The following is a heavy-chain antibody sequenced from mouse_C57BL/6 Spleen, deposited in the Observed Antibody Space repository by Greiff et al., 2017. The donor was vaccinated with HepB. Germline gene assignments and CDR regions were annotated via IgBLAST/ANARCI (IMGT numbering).Heavy chain of an antibody. V-gene: IGHV5-16*01. D-gene: IGHD1-1*01. J-gene: IGHJ1*03. CDR3: ARVTHGSSFYWYFDV. Sequence: EVHLVESEGGLVQPGSSMKLSCTASGFTFSDYYMAWVRQVPEKGLEWVANINYDGSSTYYLDSLKSRFIISRDNAKNILYLQMSSLKSEDTATYYCARVTHGSSFYWYFDVWGTGTTVTVSS. CDR1: GFTFSDYY. CDR2: INYDGSST.